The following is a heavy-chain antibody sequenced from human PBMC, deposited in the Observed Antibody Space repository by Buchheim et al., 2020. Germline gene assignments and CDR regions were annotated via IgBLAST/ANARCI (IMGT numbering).Heavy chain of an antibody. CDR2: ISYDGSNK. J-gene: IGHJ4*02. CDR3: AREVFGRVDY. D-gene: IGHD3-3*01. CDR1: GFTFSSYA. V-gene: IGHV3-30-3*01. Sequence: VQLVESGGGVVQPGRSLRLSCAASGFTFSSYAIHWVRQAPGKGLEWVAVISYDGSNKYYAESVKGRFTISRDNSKNTLYLQMNSLRAEDTAVYHCAREVFGRVDYWGQGTL.